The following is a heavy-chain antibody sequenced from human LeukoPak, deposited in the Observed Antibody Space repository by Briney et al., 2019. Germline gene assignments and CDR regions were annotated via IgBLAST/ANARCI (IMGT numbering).Heavy chain of an antibody. D-gene: IGHD5-18*01. V-gene: IGHV4-59*01. Sequence: SETLSLTCTVSGGSISSYYWSWIRQPPGKGLEWIGYIYYSGSTNYNPSLKSRVTISVDTSKNQFSLKLSSVTAADTAVYYCARGLGYSYVDYWGQGTLVTVSS. CDR1: GGSISSYY. CDR3: ARGLGYSYVDY. J-gene: IGHJ4*02. CDR2: IYYSGST.